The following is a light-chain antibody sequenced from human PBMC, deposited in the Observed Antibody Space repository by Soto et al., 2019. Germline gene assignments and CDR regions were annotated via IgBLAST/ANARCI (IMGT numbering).Light chain of an antibody. V-gene: IGKV1-5*03. CDR3: QQYYSYWT. CDR2: KAS. CDR1: QSISSW. Sequence: DIQMTQSPSTLSASVGDRVTIACRASQSISSWLAWYQQKPGKAPKLLISKASNLESGVPSRFSGSGSGTEFTLTISSLQPDDFATYYCQQYYSYWTFGQGTKVETK. J-gene: IGKJ1*01.